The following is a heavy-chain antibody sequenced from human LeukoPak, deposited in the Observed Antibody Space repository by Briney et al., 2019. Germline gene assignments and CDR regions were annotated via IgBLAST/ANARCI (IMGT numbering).Heavy chain of an antibody. CDR1: GYTFTSYG. CDR3: ARDYYDSSGSINNWFDP. J-gene: IGHJ5*02. V-gene: IGHV1-18*01. CDR2: ISAYNGNT. D-gene: IGHD3-22*01. Sequence: GASVKVSCKASGYTFTSYGISWVRQAPGQGLEWMGWISAYNGNTNYAQKLQGRVTMTTDTSTSTAYMELSRLRSDDTAVYYCARDYYDSSGSINNWFDPWGQGTLVTVSS.